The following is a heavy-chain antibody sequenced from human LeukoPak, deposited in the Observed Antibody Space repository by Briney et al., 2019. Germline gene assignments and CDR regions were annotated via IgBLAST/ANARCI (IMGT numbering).Heavy chain of an antibody. V-gene: IGHV3-23*01. J-gene: IGHJ3*02. D-gene: IGHD1-26*01. CDR1: GFTFSSYA. CDR3: AKCITALLSPADAFDI. CDR2: MSCSGGST. Sequence: PGGSLRLSCAAPGFTFSSYAMSWVRQAPGKGLEWMSVMSCSGGSTYYADPVKARFTISRDNSKTTLHQPMNSLRAEDTAVYYCAKCITALLSPADAFDIWGQGTMVTVSS.